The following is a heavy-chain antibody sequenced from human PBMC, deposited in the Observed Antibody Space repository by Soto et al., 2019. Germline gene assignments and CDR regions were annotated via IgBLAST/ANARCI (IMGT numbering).Heavy chain of an antibody. CDR2: IIPIFGTA. D-gene: IGHD3-9*01. CDR3: VLRYFDWPSQDHLGEYYFDY. J-gene: IGHJ4*02. V-gene: IGHV1-69*13. CDR1: GGTFSSYA. Sequence: GASVKVSCKASGGTFSSYAISWVRQAPGQGLEWMGGIIPIFGTANYAQKFQGRVTITADESTSTAYMELSSLRSEDTAVYYCVLRYFDWPSQDHLGEYYFDYWGQGTLVTVSS.